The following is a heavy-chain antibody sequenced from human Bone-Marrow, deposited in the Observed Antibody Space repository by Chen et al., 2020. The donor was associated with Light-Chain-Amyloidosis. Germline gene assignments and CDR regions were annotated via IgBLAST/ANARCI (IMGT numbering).Heavy chain of an antibody. J-gene: IGHJ4*02. CDR3: TRVPSYRSGWSR. CDR2: ISGDAAST. V-gene: IGHV3-43*02. D-gene: IGHD6-19*01. Sequence: EVQLVESGGGVVQPGGSLRLSWAASGFSFDDYAMHWVRQAPGKGLEWVSLISGDAASTDYADSVRGRFTISRDNSKNSRYLQMNSLRTDDTALYYCTRVPSYRSGWSRWGQETLVTVSS. CDR1: GFSFDDYA.